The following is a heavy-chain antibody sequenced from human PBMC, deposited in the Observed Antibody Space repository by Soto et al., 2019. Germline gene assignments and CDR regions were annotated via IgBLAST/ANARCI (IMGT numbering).Heavy chain of an antibody. V-gene: IGHV3-64*01. Sequence: GGSLRLSCAASGFTLSGYAMDWVRQAPGKGLEYVSGISSNGVGTYYANSVQGRFTISRDNSKNTVYLQMGSLRPEDMAVYYCARRARPDFYYMDVWGKGTTVTISS. J-gene: IGHJ6*03. CDR3: ARRARPDFYYMDV. D-gene: IGHD6-6*01. CDR2: ISSNGVGT. CDR1: GFTLSGYA.